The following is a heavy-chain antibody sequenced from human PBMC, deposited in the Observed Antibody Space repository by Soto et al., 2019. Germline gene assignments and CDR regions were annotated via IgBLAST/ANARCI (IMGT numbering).Heavy chain of an antibody. V-gene: IGHV3-30*03. CDR3: PAGTAVNYHWFDS. D-gene: IGHD6-19*01. CDR2: ISQDGSDR. CDR1: GFSFSAYC. Sequence: VELVESGGGVVQPGRSLRLSCEASGFSFSAYCMHWVRQAPGKGLEWVAAISQDGSDRYYADSVKGRFTISRDNSKNTMYLQMNSLRCEEEAIYYYPAGTAVNYHWFDSWGQGTMVTVSS. J-gene: IGHJ5*01.